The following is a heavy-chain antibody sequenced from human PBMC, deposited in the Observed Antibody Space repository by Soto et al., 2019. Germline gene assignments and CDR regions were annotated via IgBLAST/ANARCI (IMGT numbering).Heavy chain of an antibody. V-gene: IGHV1-69*19. CDR3: SGAFSVAGAGYFKV. D-gene: IGHD6-13*01. Sequence: VQLVQSGAEVKEPGSSVKVSCKATGDLFNNYAFNWVRQAPGQGLEWMGRIAPLFNTTNYAQKFQGRVTIGADEFMNIVYLEVSNLESDDAAMYCCSGAFSVAGAGYFKVWGQGTLVAVSP. J-gene: IGHJ4*02. CDR1: GDLFNNYA. CDR2: IAPLFNTT.